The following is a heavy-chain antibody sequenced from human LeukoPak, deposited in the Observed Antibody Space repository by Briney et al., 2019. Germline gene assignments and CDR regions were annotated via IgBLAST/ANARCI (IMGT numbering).Heavy chain of an antibody. CDR2: ITRYGNT. Sequence: SETLSLTCAVYGGPVSGYYWSWLRQSPGKGLEWIGEITRYGNTNYNPSLKSRVIISKDTSKSQISLTLISLTAADTAVYFCARLDQLIVDYWYFDLWGRGTQVTVSS. CDR3: ARLDQLIVDYWYFDL. V-gene: IGHV4-34*01. J-gene: IGHJ2*01. D-gene: IGHD2-21*01. CDR1: GGPVSGYY.